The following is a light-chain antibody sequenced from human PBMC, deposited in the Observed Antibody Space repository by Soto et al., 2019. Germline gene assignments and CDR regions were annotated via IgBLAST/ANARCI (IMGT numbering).Light chain of an antibody. CDR2: GAS. Sequence: AVQLTQSPSSLSASVGDRVTITCRASQGIRTDLGWYQQSPGKAPKVLIVGASTLQSGVPSRFSGSGSDTDFTLTISSLQPEDSAVYYCQQYGSSPPGTFGQGTKVEI. J-gene: IGKJ1*01. CDR1: QGIRTD. V-gene: IGKV1-6*01. CDR3: QQYGSSPPGT.